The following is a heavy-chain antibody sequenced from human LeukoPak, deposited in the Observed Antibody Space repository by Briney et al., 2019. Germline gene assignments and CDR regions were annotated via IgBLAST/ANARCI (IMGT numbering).Heavy chain of an antibody. CDR1: GVSLSTSGVG. D-gene: IGHD4-17*01. Sequence: SGPTLVKPTQTLTLTCTFSGVSLSTSGVGVVCIRQPPGKALERLALIYWDDDKRYSPSLKSRITITKDTSKNQVVLTMTNMDPVDTATYYCAHRLGGDYVFRYWGQGTLVTVSS. CDR3: AHRLGGDYVFRY. J-gene: IGHJ4*02. CDR2: IYWDDDK. V-gene: IGHV2-5*02.